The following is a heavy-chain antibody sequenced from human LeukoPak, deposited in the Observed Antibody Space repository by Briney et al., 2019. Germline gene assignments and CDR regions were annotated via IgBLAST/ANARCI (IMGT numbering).Heavy chain of an antibody. Sequence: GSLRLSCAASGFTLSSYEMIWVRQAPGKGLEWVSYISSSGSTIYYADSVKGRFTISRDNAKNSLYLQMNSLRAEDTAVYYCARALQPGIAAAGPDYWGQGTLVTVSS. CDR1: GFTLSSYE. CDR3: ARALQPGIAAAGPDY. J-gene: IGHJ4*02. V-gene: IGHV3-48*03. D-gene: IGHD6-13*01. CDR2: ISSSGSTI.